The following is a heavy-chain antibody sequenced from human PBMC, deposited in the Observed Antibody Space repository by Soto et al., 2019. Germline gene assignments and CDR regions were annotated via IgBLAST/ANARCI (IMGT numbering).Heavy chain of an antibody. CDR2: ISSSSSTI. J-gene: IGHJ6*02. CDR1: GFTFSSYS. CDR3: ARDLEGVIVVVPAAPLEYYYYGMDV. D-gene: IGHD2-2*01. Sequence: GGSLRLSCAASGFTFSSYSMNWVRQAPGKGLEWVSYISSSSSTIYYADSVKGRFTISRDNAKNSLYLQMNSLRDEDTAVYYCARDLEGVIVVVPAAPLEYYYYGMDVWGQGTTVTSP. V-gene: IGHV3-48*02.